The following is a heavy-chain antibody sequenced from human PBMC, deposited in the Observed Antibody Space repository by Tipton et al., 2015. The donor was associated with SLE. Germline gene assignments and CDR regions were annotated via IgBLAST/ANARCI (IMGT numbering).Heavy chain of an antibody. CDR3: APVLTGYYGMDV. V-gene: IGHV3-53*05. J-gene: IGHJ6*02. Sequence: SLRLSCAASGFTVSSNYMTWVRQAPGKGLEWVSVMYGGGGTYYADAVKGRFTISRDESKNTVYLQMNSLTAGDTAVYYCAPVLTGYYGMDVWGQGTTVTVSS. CDR2: MYGGGGT. D-gene: IGHD4/OR15-4a*01. CDR1: GFTVSSNY.